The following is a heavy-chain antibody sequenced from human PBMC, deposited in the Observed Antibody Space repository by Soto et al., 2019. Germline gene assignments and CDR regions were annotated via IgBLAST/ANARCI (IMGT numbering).Heavy chain of an antibody. CDR3: ARARAAGGQYFFDY. D-gene: IGHD6-13*01. J-gene: IGHJ4*02. CDR1: GGSISSSSYY. CDR2: IYYSGNT. Sequence: SETLSLTCTVSGGSISSSSYYWGWIRQPPGKGLEWIGSIYYSGNTYYNPSLKSRATISEGTSKNQFSLKLSSVTAADTAVYYCARARAAGGQYFFDYWGQGTLVTVSS. V-gene: IGHV4-39*01.